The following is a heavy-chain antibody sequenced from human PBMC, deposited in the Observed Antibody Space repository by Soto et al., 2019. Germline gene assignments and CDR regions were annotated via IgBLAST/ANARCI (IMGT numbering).Heavy chain of an antibody. V-gene: IGHV3-21*01. J-gene: IGHJ6*02. CDR3: ARGYGGNAVYYYGMDV. CDR1: GFTFSSYS. Sequence: VGSLRLSCAASGFTFSSYSMNWVRQAPGKGLEWVSSISSSSSYIYYADSVKGRFTISRDNAKNSLYLQMNSLRAEDTAVYYCARGYGGNAVYYYGMDVWGQGTTVTVSS. CDR2: ISSSSSYI. D-gene: IGHD4-17*01.